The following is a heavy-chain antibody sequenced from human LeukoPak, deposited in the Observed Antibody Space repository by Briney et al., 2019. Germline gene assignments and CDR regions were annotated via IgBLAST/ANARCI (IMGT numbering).Heavy chain of an antibody. V-gene: IGHV1-69*05. Sequence: ASVKVSCKASGGTFSSYAISWVRQAPGQGLEWMGGIIPIFGTANYAQKFQYRVTITTDESTSTAYMELSSLRSEDTAVYYCARGYSNLEDAFDIWGQGTMVTVSS. CDR2: IIPIFGTA. CDR3: ARGYSNLEDAFDI. CDR1: GGTFSSYA. D-gene: IGHD4-11*01. J-gene: IGHJ3*02.